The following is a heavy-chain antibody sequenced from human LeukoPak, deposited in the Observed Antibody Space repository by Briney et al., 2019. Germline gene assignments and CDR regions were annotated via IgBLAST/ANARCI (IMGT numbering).Heavy chain of an antibody. CDR3: AKGDCSSTSCYFDY. CDR1: GFTFSSYG. J-gene: IGHJ4*02. Sequence: GGSLRLSCAASGFTFSSYGMSWVRQAPGKGLEWVSALSGGGGNTYYADSVRGRFTISRDNSKNTLYLQMNSLRAEDTALYYCAKGDCSSTSCYFDYWGQGTLVTVSS. D-gene: IGHD2-2*01. V-gene: IGHV3-23*01. CDR2: LSGGGGNT.